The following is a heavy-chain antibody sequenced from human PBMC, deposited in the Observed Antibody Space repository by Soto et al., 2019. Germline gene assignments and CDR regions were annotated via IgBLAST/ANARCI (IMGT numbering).Heavy chain of an antibody. D-gene: IGHD4-17*01. V-gene: IGHV3-64*01. Sequence: SGGSLRLSCAASGFTFSSYAMHWVRQAPGKGLEYVSAISSNGGSTYYANSVKGRFTISRDNSKNTLYLQMGSLRAEDMAVYYCARWGTTVTPRDKYYYFDYWGQGTLVTVSS. CDR3: ARWGTTVTPRDKYYYFDY. J-gene: IGHJ4*02. CDR2: ISSNGGST. CDR1: GFTFSSYA.